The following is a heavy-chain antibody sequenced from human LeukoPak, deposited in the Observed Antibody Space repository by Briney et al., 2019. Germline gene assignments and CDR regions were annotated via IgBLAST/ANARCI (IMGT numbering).Heavy chain of an antibody. J-gene: IGHJ4*02. V-gene: IGHV1-69*04. CDR2: IIPILGIA. CDR3: ARHAILEFAFDY. CDR1: GGTFSSYA. Sequence: GASVKVSCKASGGTFSSYAISWVRQAPGQGLEWMGRIIPILGIANYAQKFQGRVTITADKSTSTAYMELSSLRSEDTAVYYCARHAILEFAFDYWGQGTLVTVSS.